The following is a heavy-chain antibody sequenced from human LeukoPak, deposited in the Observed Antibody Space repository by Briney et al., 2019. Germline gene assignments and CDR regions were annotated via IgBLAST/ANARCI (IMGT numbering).Heavy chain of an antibody. D-gene: IGHD1-1*01. CDR1: GFTFDDYA. J-gene: IGHJ6*03. CDR2: TSWNSGSI. V-gene: IGHV3-9*01. Sequence: GGSLRLSCAASGFTFDDYAMHWVRQAPGKGLEWVSGTSWNSGSIGYADSVKGRFTISRDNSKDTLYLQMNSLRAEDTAVYYCAKDTGTTPVYYYYMDVWGKGTTVTVSS. CDR3: AKDTGTTPVYYYYMDV.